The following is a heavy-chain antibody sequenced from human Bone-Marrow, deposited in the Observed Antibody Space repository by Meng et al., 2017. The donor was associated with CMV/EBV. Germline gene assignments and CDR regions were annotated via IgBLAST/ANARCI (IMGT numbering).Heavy chain of an antibody. Sequence: GESLKISCAASGFTVSSNYMSWVRQAPGKGLEWVSYISSSGSTIYYADSVKGRFTISRDNAKNSLYLQMNRLRAEDTAVYYCARYYIVVSPLNAFEIWGQGTMVTVSS. CDR2: ISSSGSTI. D-gene: IGHD2-2*01. CDR1: GFTVSSNY. CDR3: ARYYIVVSPLNAFEI. V-gene: IGHV3-11*01. J-gene: IGHJ3*02.